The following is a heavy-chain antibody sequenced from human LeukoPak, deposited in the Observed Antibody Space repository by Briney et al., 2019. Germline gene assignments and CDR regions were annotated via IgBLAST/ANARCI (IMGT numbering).Heavy chain of an antibody. Sequence: GASVKVSCKASGYTFTSYYMHWVRQAPGQGLEWMGIINPSGGGTSYAQKFQGRVTMTRDTSTSTVYMELSSLRSEDTAVYYCARDAEDTMIVVSRRGYFDLWGRGTLVTVSS. V-gene: IGHV1-46*01. J-gene: IGHJ2*01. CDR1: GYTFTSYY. D-gene: IGHD3-22*01. CDR2: INPSGGGT. CDR3: ARDAEDTMIVVSRRGYFDL.